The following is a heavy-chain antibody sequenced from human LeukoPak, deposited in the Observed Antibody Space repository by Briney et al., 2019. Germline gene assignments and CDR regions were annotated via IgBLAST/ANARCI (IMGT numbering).Heavy chain of an antibody. CDR2: IYHSGST. CDR1: GGSISSGGYS. V-gene: IGHV4-30-2*01. J-gene: IGHJ3*02. CDR3: ARGKGYSGYDFAFDI. Sequence: SETLSLTCAVSGGSISSGGYSWSWIPQPPGKGLEWIGYIYHSGSTYYNPSLKRRVTISVDRSKNQFSLKLSSVTAADTAVYYCARGKGYSGYDFAFDIWGQGTMVTVSS. D-gene: IGHD5-12*01.